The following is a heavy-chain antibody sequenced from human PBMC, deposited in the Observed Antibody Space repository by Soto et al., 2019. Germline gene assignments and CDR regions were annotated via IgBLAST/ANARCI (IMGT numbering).Heavy chain of an antibody. CDR2: IDPSDSYT. D-gene: IGHD3-10*01. V-gene: IGHV5-10-1*01. J-gene: IGHJ4*02. Sequence: GESLKISCKGSGYSFTSYWVSWVRQMPGKGLEWMGRIDPSDSYTNYSPSFQGHVTISADKSISTAYLQWSSLKASDTAMYYCASPYGSGSYYNLDYWGQGTLVTVSS. CDR1: GYSFTSYW. CDR3: ASPYGSGSYYNLDY.